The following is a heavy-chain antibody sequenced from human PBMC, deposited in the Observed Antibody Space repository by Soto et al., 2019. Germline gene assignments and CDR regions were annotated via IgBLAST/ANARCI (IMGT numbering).Heavy chain of an antibody. J-gene: IGHJ6*02. CDR3: ARGSSSNKYGMDV. V-gene: IGHV4-34*01. D-gene: IGHD6-6*01. Sequence: SETLSLTCAVYGGSFSGYYLSWIRQPPGKGLECIGEINHSGSTNYNPSLKSRVTISVDTSKNQFSLKLSSVTAADTAVYYCARGSSSNKYGMDVWGQGTTVTVYS. CDR2: INHSGST. CDR1: GGSFSGYY.